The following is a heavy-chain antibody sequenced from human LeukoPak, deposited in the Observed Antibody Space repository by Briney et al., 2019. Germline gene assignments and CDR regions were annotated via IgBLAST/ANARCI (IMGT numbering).Heavy chain of an antibody. V-gene: IGHV3-53*04. D-gene: IGHD3-16*01. J-gene: IGHJ4*02. Sequence: GGSLRLSCAASGFTFSSYSMNWVRQAPGKGLEWVSVIYSGGSTYYADSVKGRFTISRHNSKNTLYLQMNSLRAEDTAVYYCAGGDYFDYWGQGTLVTVSS. CDR3: AGGDYFDY. CDR1: GFTFSSYS. CDR2: IYSGGST.